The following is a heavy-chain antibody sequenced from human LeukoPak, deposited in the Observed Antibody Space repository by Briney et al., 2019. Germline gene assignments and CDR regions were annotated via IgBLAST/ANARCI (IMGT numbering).Heavy chain of an antibody. CDR3: ARDLHGGYDANY. Sequence: ASVKVSCKASGYTFTSYGISWVRQAPGQGLEWMGWINPNSGGTNYAQKLQGRVTMTRDTSISTTYMELSRLRSDDTAVYYCARDLHGGYDANYWGQGTLVTVSS. D-gene: IGHD5-12*01. J-gene: IGHJ4*02. CDR2: INPNSGGT. CDR1: GYTFTSYG. V-gene: IGHV1-2*02.